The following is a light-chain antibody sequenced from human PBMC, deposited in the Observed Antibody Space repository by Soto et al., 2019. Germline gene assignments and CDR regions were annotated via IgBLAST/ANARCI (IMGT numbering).Light chain of an antibody. J-gene: IGKJ1*01. Sequence: EIELTQSPGTLSLSPGESATLSCRVSQTTSPKYVAWYQQRRGLAPRLLVYGASKRAAGIPDRFRGSGSGSEFTPTISSLQPDDFATYYCQQYKSYPWTFGQGTKVDI. CDR2: GAS. V-gene: IGKV3-20*01. CDR1: QTTSPKY. CDR3: QQYKSYPWT.